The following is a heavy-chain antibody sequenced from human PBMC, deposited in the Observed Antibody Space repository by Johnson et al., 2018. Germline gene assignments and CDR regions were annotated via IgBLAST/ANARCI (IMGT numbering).Heavy chain of an antibody. Sequence: QVQLVESGAEVKKPGSSVKVSCKASGGTFSTYSISWVRQAPGQGLEWLGGLSPIFTTTNYAQKFKGRVTITAEVATSIGDLELSRLRSEDPGVDYVARGARSLRSEDTALYSGVRGAGQYDSSGYYYGMDVWGQETTVTVSS. CDR3: ARGARSLRSEDTALYSGVRGAGQYDSSGYYYGMDV. J-gene: IGHJ6*02. CDR1: GGTFSTYS. V-gene: IGHV1-69*01. CDR2: LSPIFTTT. D-gene: IGHD3-22*01.